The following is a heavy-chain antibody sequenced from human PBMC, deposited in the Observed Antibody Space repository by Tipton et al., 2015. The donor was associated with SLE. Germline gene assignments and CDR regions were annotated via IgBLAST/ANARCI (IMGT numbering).Heavy chain of an antibody. D-gene: IGHD1-26*01. J-gene: IGHJ4*02. V-gene: IGHV1-18*01. Sequence: QVQLVPSGAEVKKPGSSVKVSCKASGYTFTSYGISWVRQAPGQGLEWMGWISTYTGNTNYAQKLQGRVTMTTDTSTSTVYMELRSLRSDDTAVYYCASGTYFFDYWGQGTLVTVSS. CDR1: GYTFTSYG. CDR3: ASGTYFFDY. CDR2: ISTYTGNT.